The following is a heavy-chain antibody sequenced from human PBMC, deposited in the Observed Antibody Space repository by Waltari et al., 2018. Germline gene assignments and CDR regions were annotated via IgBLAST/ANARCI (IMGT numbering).Heavy chain of an antibody. CDR2: ITSNGRTT. J-gene: IGHJ4*02. V-gene: IGHV3-23*01. D-gene: IGHD2-21*02. CDR1: GITLSSYS. Sequence: EVQLLESGGGLVQPGGSLRLSCTVSGITLSSYSMTWVRQAPGKGLEWVSVITSNGRTTYYADSVKGRFTISRDNSKNTVYLQMNSLGADDTAIYYCAKDRSMVTGIDLDYWGQGTLVTVSS. CDR3: AKDRSMVTGIDLDY.